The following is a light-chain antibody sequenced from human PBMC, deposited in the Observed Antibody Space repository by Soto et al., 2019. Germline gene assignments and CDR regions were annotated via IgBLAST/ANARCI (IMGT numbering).Light chain of an antibody. CDR1: SSNIGNFY. Sequence: QSVLTQPPSASGTPGQRVTISCSGSSSNIGNFYVYWYQQLPGTAPKLLIYKNNQRPLGVPDRFSGSKSGTSASLAVSALRSDDEAVYYCAGWDDSVSGPGVFGGGTQLIVL. CDR3: AGWDDSVSGPGV. V-gene: IGLV1-47*01. CDR2: KNN. J-gene: IGLJ7*01.